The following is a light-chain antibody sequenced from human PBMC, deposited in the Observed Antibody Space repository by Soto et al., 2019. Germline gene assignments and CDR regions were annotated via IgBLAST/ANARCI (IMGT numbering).Light chain of an antibody. CDR2: NVN. V-gene: IGLV2-14*01. Sequence: QSVLNQPASVSGSPGQSITISCTGTSSDVGGYNYVSWYQQHPGEVPKLIIFNVNNRPSGVSNRFSGSKSGNTASLTISGLQAEDEADYYCSSFTSSTTYVFGTGTKVTVL. CDR1: SSDVGGYNY. J-gene: IGLJ1*01. CDR3: SSFTSSTTYV.